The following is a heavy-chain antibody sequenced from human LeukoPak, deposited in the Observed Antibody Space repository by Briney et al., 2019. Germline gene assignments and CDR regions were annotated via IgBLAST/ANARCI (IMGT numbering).Heavy chain of an antibody. CDR2: IYYSGST. V-gene: IGHV4-59*08. CDR3: ARLDSGYDFWGVDY. CDR1: GGSISSYY. D-gene: IGHD5-12*01. Sequence: SETLSLTCTVSGGSISSYYRSWIRQPPGKGLEWIGYIYYSGSTNYNPSLKSRVTISVDTSKNQFSLKLSSVTAADTAVYYCARLDSGYDFWGVDYWGQGTLVTVSS. J-gene: IGHJ4*02.